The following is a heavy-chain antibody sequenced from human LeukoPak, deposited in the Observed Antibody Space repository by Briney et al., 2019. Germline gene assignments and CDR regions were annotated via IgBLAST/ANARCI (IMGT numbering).Heavy chain of an antibody. CDR1: GGSISSSSYN. J-gene: IGHJ4*02. Sequence: TLSLTCTVSGGSISSSSYNWAWIRQPPGKALEWLALIYWDDDKRYSPSLKSRLTITKDTSKNQVVLTMTNMDPVDTATYYCAHSGYCSSTSCHYYFDYWGQGTLVTVSS. CDR3: AHSGYCSSTSCHYYFDY. D-gene: IGHD2-2*01. V-gene: IGHV2-5*02. CDR2: IYWDDDK.